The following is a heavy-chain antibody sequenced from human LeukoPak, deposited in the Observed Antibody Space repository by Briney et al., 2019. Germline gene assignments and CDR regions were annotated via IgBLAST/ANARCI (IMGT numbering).Heavy chain of an antibody. CDR2: ISHAGSNK. D-gene: IGHD3-22*01. J-gene: IGHJ4*02. CDR3: ARDLSSSGYYLFDY. CDR1: GFTFSSYG. Sequence: GRSLRLSCAASGFTFSSYGMHWVRQAPGKGLECVAAISHAGSNKHYADSVKGRFTISRDNSKNTLYLQMNSLRVEYTAVYYCARDLSSSGYYLFDYWGQGTLVTVSS. V-gene: IGHV3-30*03.